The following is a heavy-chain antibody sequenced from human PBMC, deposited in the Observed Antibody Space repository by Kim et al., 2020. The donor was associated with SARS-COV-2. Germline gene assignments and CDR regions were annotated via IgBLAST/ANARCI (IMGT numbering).Heavy chain of an antibody. CDR3: ARPREYYYFDY. CDR2: T. J-gene: IGHJ4*02. Sequence: TRYSPTFQGQVTISADKSISPAYLQWSSLKASDTAMYYCARPREYYYFDYWGQGTLVTVSS. V-gene: IGHV5-51*01.